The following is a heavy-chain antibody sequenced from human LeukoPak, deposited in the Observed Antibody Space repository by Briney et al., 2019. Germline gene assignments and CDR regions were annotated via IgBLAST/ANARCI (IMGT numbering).Heavy chain of an antibody. V-gene: IGHV3-23*01. CDR3: ARKGGTRFDFWRGYGY. Sequence: GGSLRLSCAAPGFAFSSYGMTWVRQAPGKGLEWVSVISGSGDSRDYADSVKGRFTIPRDNSKSTLWLQMNNLRGEDTAVYYCARKGGTRFDFWRGYGYWGQGILVTASS. CDR2: ISGSGDSR. CDR1: GFAFSSYG. J-gene: IGHJ4*02. D-gene: IGHD3-3*01.